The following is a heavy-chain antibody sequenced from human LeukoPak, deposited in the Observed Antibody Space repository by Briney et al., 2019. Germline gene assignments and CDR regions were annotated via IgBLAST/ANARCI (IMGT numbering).Heavy chain of an antibody. CDR1: GFTFSSYW. Sequence: PGGSLRLSCAAPGFTFSSYWMSWVRQAPGKGLEWVANIKQDGSEKYYVDSVKGRFTISRDNAKNSLYLQMNSLRAEDTAVYYCARHGSGSYLLTFDYWGQGTLVTVSS. D-gene: IGHD3-10*01. CDR2: IKQDGSEK. J-gene: IGHJ4*02. CDR3: ARHGSGSYLLTFDY. V-gene: IGHV3-7*01.